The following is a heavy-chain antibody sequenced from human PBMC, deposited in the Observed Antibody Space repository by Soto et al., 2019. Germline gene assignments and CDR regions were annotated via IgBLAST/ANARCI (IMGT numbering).Heavy chain of an antibody. CDR1: GFTFSSYG. CDR2: IWYDGSNK. Sequence: QVQLVESGGGVVQPGRSLRLSCAASGFTFSSYGMHWVRQAPGKGLEWVAVIWYDGSNKYYADSVKGRFTISRDNSKNTLYLQMNSLRAEDTAVYYCARDRDYGDYYFDSWGQGTLVTVSS. CDR3: ARDRDYGDYYFDS. D-gene: IGHD4-17*01. J-gene: IGHJ4*02. V-gene: IGHV3-33*01.